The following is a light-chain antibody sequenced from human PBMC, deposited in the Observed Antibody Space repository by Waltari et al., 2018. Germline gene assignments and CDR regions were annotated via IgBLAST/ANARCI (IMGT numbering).Light chain of an antibody. J-gene: IGLJ2*01. CDR2: DTS. CDR1: PGACPSGQW. CDR3: SLSYSDGQVI. Sequence: QAVVTQEPSLTVSPGGPVTPPCGSSPGACPSGQWPSWFPQKPGRAPRTLIYDTSNGLSWTPARFSGSLLGGRAALTLSGAQPEDEAEYYCSLSYSDGQVIFGGGTKLTVL. V-gene: IGLV7-46*01.